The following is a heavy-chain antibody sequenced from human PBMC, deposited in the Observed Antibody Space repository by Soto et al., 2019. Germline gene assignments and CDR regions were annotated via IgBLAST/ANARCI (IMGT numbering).Heavy chain of an antibody. CDR3: ARVGVGDSSDYYYYGMDV. D-gene: IGHD3-22*01. Sequence: SQTLSLTCAISGDSVSSNSAAWNWIRQSPSRGLEWLGRIYYRSKWYNDYAVSVKSRITINPDTSKNQFSLQLNSVTPEDTAVYYCARVGVGDSSDYYYYGMDVWGQGTTVTVSS. CDR2: IYYRSKWYN. CDR1: GDSVSSNSAA. V-gene: IGHV6-1*01. J-gene: IGHJ6*02.